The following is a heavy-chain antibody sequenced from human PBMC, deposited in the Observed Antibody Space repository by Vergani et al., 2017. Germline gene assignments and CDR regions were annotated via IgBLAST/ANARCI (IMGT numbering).Heavy chain of an antibody. D-gene: IGHD1-14*01. V-gene: IGHV3-33*01. CDR3: ARDLRLLYNRFDP. CDR1: GFTFNQYG. J-gene: IGHJ5*02. CDR2: TWYDGNNK. Sequence: QVQLVESGGGVVQPGRSLRLSCAASGFTFNQYGMHWVRQAPGKGLEWVAVTWYDGNNKQYEDSVKGLFTISRDNSKRTMFLQMNSLRDEDTGVYYCARDLRLLYNRFDPWGQGTLVTVSS.